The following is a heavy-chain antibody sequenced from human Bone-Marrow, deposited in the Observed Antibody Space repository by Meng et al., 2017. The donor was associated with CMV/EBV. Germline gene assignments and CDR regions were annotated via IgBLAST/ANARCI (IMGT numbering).Heavy chain of an antibody. CDR2: ISSSGSTI. J-gene: IGHJ4*02. V-gene: IGHV3-48*03. Sequence: GESLKISCAASGFTFSSYEMNWVRQAPGKGLEWVSYISSSGSTIYYADSVKGRFTISRDNAKNSLYLQMNILRAEDTAVYYCARGYYGSGSPSFDYWGQGKLVTVSS. CDR3: ARGYYGSGSPSFDY. CDR1: GFTFSSYE. D-gene: IGHD3-10*01.